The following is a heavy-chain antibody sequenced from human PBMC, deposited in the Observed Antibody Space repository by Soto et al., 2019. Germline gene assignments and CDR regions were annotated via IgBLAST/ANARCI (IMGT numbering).Heavy chain of an antibody. V-gene: IGHV6-1*01. CDR1: GDSLYCRRAA. Sequence: SQALSLTCAISGDSLYCRRAAWNWLTLTATRGIEWMARTYYRSRWYNDYAVSVRSRITVNPDTSKNQYSLHLTSVTPEYTAVYYCAGTTSHQWYYMDVWGKGTTVTVSS. D-gene: IGHD1-7*01. J-gene: IGHJ6*03. CDR2: TYYRSRWYN. CDR3: AGTTSHQWYYMDV.